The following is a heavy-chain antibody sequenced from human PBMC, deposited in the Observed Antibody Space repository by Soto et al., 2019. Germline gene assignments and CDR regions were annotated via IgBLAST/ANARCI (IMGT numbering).Heavy chain of an antibody. J-gene: IGHJ6*02. CDR3: ATSTTTLRYFDWSTPRTHGMDV. V-gene: IGHV4-31*03. D-gene: IGHD3-9*01. CDR1: GGSISSGGYY. CDR2: IYYSGST. Sequence: QVQLQESGPGLVKPSQTLSLTCTVSGGSISSGGYYWSWIRQHPGKGLEWIGYIYYSGSTYYNPSLKSRVTISVDTSKNQFSLKLSSVTAADTAVYYCATSTTTLRYFDWSTPRTHGMDVWGQGTTVTVSS.